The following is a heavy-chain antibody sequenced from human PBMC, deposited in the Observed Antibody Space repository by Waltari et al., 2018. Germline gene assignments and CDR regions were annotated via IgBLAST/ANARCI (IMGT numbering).Heavy chain of an antibody. CDR3: ATMVVVEVENWFDP. Sequence: EVQLVASGGGLVHTGWSLRLFWVGSTFHFAIHEMNWVRRAPGKGLQWIAFISSDGNTRQYTDSVKGRFTISRDNANKSLYLQMNNLRSDDTALYYCATMVVVEVENWFDPWGQGIQVTVAS. CDR2: ISSDGNTR. J-gene: IGHJ5*02. CDR1: TFHFAIHE. V-gene: IGHV3-48*03. D-gene: IGHD2-2*01.